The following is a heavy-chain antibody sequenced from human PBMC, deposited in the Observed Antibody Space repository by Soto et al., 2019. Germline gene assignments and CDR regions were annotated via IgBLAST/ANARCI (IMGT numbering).Heavy chain of an antibody. CDR1: GYTFTSYA. CDR2: INAGNGNT. Sequence: GSVKVAFQACGYTFTSYAMHFVRQAPCQSLAWIPWINAGNGNTKYSQKVQGRVTITRDTSASTAYMELSSLRSEDTAVYYCAREPIMIFGVVMPLYYHYGMDGWGQGTPVTVSS. D-gene: IGHD3-3*01. J-gene: IGHJ6*02. CDR3: AREPIMIFGVVMPLYYHYGMDG. V-gene: IGHV1-3*01.